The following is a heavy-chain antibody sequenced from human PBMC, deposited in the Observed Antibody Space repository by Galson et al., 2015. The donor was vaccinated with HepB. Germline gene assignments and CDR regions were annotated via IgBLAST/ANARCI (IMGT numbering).Heavy chain of an antibody. D-gene: IGHD2-2*01. CDR3: TCSTSCYLFDY. J-gene: IGHJ4*02. CDR2: INPSGGST. Sequence: SVKVSCKASGSTFTSYYMHWVRQAPGQGLEWMGIINPSGGSTSYAQKFQGRVTMTRDTSTSTVYMELSSLRSEDTAVYYCTCSTSCYLFDYWGQGTLVTVSS. CDR1: GSTFTSYY. V-gene: IGHV1-46*01.